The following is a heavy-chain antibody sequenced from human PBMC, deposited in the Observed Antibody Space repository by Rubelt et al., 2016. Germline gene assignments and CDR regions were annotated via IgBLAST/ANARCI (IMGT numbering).Heavy chain of an antibody. CDR3: ARDSNWNDVSTSPHYAFDI. CDR2: IWFDGSNK. CDR1: GFTFSSYG. V-gene: IGHV3-33*01. Sequence: GGGVVQPGRSLRLSCAASGFTFSSYGMHWVRQAPGKGLEWVAVIWFDGSNKYYADSVKGRFTISRDNSKNTLYLQMKSLRAEDTAVYYCARDSNWNDVSTSPHYAFDIWGQGTMVTVSS. J-gene: IGHJ3*02. D-gene: IGHD1-20*01.